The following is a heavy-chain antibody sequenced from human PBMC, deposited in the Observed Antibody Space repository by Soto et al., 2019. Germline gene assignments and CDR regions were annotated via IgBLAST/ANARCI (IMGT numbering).Heavy chain of an antibody. Sequence: QLHLVQSGAVVKKPGASVTVSCSASGYPVTAYYMHWVRQAPGRGLVWMGGINPATGAAKYTQTFPGRVTMPRDTSTSTVLMEPSGLTSQDPAVFYCARGGGVGVAGSAAFDMWGQGTLVTVSS. J-gene: IGHJ3*02. D-gene: IGHD3-3*01. CDR3: ARGGGVGVAGSAAFDM. V-gene: IGHV1-2*02. CDR2: INPATGAA. CDR1: GYPVTAYY.